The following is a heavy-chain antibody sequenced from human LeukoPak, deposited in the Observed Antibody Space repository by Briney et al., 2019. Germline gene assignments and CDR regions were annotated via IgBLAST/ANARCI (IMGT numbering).Heavy chain of an antibody. CDR3: ARDLGGYNYGYSFDY. CDR1: GGSISGYY. CDR2: IYTSGST. D-gene: IGHD5-18*01. Sequence: PSETLSLTCTVSGGSISGYYWNWIRQPAGKGLEWIGRIYTSGSTNYNPSLKSRVTMSVDTSKNQFSLKLFSVTAADTDVYYCARDLGGYNYGYSFDYWGQGTLVTVSS. V-gene: IGHV4-4*07. J-gene: IGHJ4*02.